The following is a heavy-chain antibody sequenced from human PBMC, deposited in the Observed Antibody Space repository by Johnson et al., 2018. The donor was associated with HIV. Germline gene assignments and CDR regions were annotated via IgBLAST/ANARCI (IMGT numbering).Heavy chain of an antibody. J-gene: IGHJ3*02. CDR3: ASFWVGGGWYAMGAFDI. Sequence: VQLVESGGGLVKPGGSLRLSCAASGFTFSDYYMSWIRQAPGKGLEWVGRSKNKPNSYTTEYAASVKGRFTISRDDSKNSLYLQMNSLKIEDTAVYYCASFWVGGGWYAMGAFDIWGQGTMVIVSS. CDR1: GFTFSDYY. CDR2: SKNKPNSYTT. D-gene: IGHD6-19*01. V-gene: IGHV3-72*01.